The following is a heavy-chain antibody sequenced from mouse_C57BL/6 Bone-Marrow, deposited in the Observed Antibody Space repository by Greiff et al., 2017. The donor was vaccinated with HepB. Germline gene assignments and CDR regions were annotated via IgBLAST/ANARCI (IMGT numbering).Heavy chain of an antibody. J-gene: IGHJ4*01. CDR1: GYTFTSYW. V-gene: IGHV1-55*01. D-gene: IGHD1-1*01. Sequence: QVQLKQPGAELVKPGASVKMSCKASGYTFTSYWITWVKQRPGQGLEWIGDIYPGSGSTNYNEKFKSKATLTVDTSSSTAYMQLSSLTSEDSAVYYCARKESSYAMDYWGQGTSVTVSS. CDR3: ARKESSYAMDY. CDR2: IYPGSGST.